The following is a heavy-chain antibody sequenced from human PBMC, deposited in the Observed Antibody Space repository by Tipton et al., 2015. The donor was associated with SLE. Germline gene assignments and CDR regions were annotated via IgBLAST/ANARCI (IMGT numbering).Heavy chain of an antibody. Sequence: TLSLTCTVSGGFISSYYWSWIRQPPGKGLEWIGSIYYNGSTNYNPSLKSRVTITVDTSKNQFSLKLSTGTASDTAVYYWARHPYDYIWGSYPYFDYWGQGTLVTVSS. D-gene: IGHD3-16*02. CDR2: IYYNGST. CDR1: GGFISSYY. V-gene: IGHV4-59*08. J-gene: IGHJ4*02. CDR3: ARHPYDYIWGSYPYFDY.